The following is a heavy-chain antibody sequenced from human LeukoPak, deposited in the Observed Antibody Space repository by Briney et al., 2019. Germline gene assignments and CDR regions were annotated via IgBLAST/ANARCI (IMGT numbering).Heavy chain of an antibody. CDR2: IYSGGST. CDR3: AKDSRNLPFDY. D-gene: IGHD1-14*01. V-gene: IGHV3-66*01. Sequence: GGSLRLSCAASGFTVSSNYMSWVRQAPGKGLEWVSVIYSGGSTFYADSVKGRFTISRDNSKDTLYLQMNSLRPEDTAVYYCAKDSRNLPFDYWGQGTLVTVSS. J-gene: IGHJ4*02. CDR1: GFTVSSNY.